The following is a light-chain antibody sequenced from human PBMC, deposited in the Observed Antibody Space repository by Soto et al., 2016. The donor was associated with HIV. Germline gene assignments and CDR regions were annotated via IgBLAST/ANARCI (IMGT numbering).Light chain of an antibody. CDR2: AAS. CDR1: QGISNS. Sequence: AIRMTQSPSSFSASTGDRVTLTCRASQGISNSLAWYQQNPGKAPKLLIYAASTLQNGVPSRFRGSGSGTDFTLTISSLQSEDFATYFCQQYYNYPWTFGQGPRWKSN. CDR3: QQYYNYPWT. J-gene: IGKJ1*01. V-gene: IGKV1-8*01.